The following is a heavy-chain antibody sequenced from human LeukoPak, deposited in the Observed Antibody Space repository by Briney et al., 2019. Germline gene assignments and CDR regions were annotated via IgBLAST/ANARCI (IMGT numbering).Heavy chain of an antibody. CDR2: INHSGST. CDR3: ALHPSGGYFDC. Sequence: SETLSLTCAVYGGSFSRYYWSWIRQPPGKGLEWIGEINHSGSTNYNPSLKSRVTISVDTSKNQFSLKLSSVTAADTAVYYCALHPSGGYFDCWGQGTLVTVSS. D-gene: IGHD3-10*01. V-gene: IGHV4-34*01. J-gene: IGHJ4*02. CDR1: GGSFSRYY.